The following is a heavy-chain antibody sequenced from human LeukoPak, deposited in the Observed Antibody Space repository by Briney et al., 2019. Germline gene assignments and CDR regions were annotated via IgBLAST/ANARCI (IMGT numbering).Heavy chain of an antibody. CDR3: ARGSKEFVY. J-gene: IGHJ4*02. CDR1: GGSVSSYY. CDR2: IYYSGST. V-gene: IGHV4-59*02. D-gene: IGHD3-10*01. Sequence: PSETLSLTCTVSGGSVSSYYWTWIRQPPGKGLEWIGYIYYSGSTNYNPSLNSRVTISVDTSKNQFSLKLSSVTAADTAVYYCARGSKEFVYWGQGTLVTVSS.